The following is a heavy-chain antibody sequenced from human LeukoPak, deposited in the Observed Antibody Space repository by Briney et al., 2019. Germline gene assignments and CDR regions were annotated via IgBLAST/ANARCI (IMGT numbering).Heavy chain of an antibody. D-gene: IGHD2-2*02. CDR1: GFTFSSYG. CDR3: AKDADCSSTSCYTPDY. V-gene: IGHV3-30*02. Sequence: GGSLRLSCAASGFTFSSYGMHWVRQAPGKGLEWVAFIRYDGSNKYYADSVKGRFTISRDNSKNTLYLQMNSLRAEDTAVYYCAKDADCSSTSCYTPDYWGQGTLVTVSS. J-gene: IGHJ4*02. CDR2: IRYDGSNK.